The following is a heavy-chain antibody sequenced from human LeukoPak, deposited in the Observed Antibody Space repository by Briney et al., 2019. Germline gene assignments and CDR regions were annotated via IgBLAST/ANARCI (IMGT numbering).Heavy chain of an antibody. CDR1: GFTFSSYA. V-gene: IGHV3-30-3*01. Sequence: GGSLRLSCAASGFTFSSYAMHWVRQAPGKGLEWVAVISYDGSNKYYADSVKGRSTISRDNSKNTLYLQMNSLRAEGTAVYYCARDRVPYSSSPVGYWGQGTLVTVSS. D-gene: IGHD6-13*01. CDR2: ISYDGSNK. CDR3: ARDRVPYSSSPVGY. J-gene: IGHJ4*02.